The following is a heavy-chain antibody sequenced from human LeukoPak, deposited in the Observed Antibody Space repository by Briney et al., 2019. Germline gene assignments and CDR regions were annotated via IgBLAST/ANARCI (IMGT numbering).Heavy chain of an antibody. CDR1: GGSISSYY. J-gene: IGHJ4*02. Sequence: SETLSLTCTVSGGSISSYYWSWIRQPPGKGLEWIGYIYYSGSTNYNPSLKSRVTISVDTSKNQFSLKLSSVTAADTAVYFCARESYDFWSGYSLYYFDYWGQGTLVTVSS. V-gene: IGHV4-59*12. CDR3: ARESYDFWSGYSLYYFDY. D-gene: IGHD3-3*01. CDR2: IYYSGST.